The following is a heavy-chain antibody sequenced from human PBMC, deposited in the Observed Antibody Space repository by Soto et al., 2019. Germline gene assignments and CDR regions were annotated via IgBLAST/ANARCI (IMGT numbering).Heavy chain of an antibody. V-gene: IGHV3-21*01. CDR1: GFTFSSYS. CDR2: ISSSSSYI. CDR3: ARVYYDYIWGSYRYPSDDAFDI. J-gene: IGHJ3*02. D-gene: IGHD3-16*02. Sequence: GGSLRLSCAASGFTFSSYSMNWVRQAPGKGLEWVSSISSSSSYIYYADSVKGRFTISRDNAKNSLYLQMNSLRAEDTAVYYCARVYYDYIWGSYRYPSDDAFDIWGQGTMVTVSS.